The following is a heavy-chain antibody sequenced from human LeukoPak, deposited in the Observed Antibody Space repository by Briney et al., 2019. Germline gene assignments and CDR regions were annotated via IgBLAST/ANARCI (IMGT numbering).Heavy chain of an antibody. CDR3: ARGETYSSGWPYFDY. V-gene: IGHV4-59*01. CDR1: GGSISNYY. D-gene: IGHD6-19*01. J-gene: IGHJ4*02. CDR2: ISYSGST. Sequence: SETLSLTCTVSGGSISNYYWSWIRQPPGKGLEWIGYISYSGSTNYNPSLKSRVTMSVDTSKNQCSLKLSSVTAADTAVYYCARGETYSSGWPYFDYWGQGTLVTVSS.